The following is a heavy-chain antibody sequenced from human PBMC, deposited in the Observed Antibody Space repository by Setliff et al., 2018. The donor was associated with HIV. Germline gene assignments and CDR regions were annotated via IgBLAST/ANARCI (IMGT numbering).Heavy chain of an antibody. J-gene: IGHJ6*03. D-gene: IGHD3-22*01. CDR3: ARDIGGYWDYHYYMDV. CDR2: INPNSGGT. CDR1: GYSFTGYY. Sequence: GASVKVSCKASGYSFTGYYMHWVRQAPGQGLEWMGWINPNSGGTQYAQKFQGRVTMTRDTSISTGSMELSRLRPDDTAVYYCARDIGGYWDYHYYMDVWGKGTTVTVSS. V-gene: IGHV1-2*02.